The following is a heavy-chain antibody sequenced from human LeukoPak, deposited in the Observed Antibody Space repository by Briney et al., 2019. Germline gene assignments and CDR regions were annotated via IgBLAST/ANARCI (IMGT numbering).Heavy chain of an antibody. J-gene: IGHJ5*02. CDR2: INPNSGGT. Sequence: ASVKVSCKASGYTFTGYYMHWVRQAPGQGLEWMGWINPNSGGTNYAQKFQGRVTMTRDTSISTAYMELSRLRSDDTAVYYCARDLVLAALYWPNWFDPWGQGTLVTVSS. CDR1: GYTFTGYY. CDR3: ARDLVLAALYWPNWFDP. V-gene: IGHV1-2*02. D-gene: IGHD2-2*01.